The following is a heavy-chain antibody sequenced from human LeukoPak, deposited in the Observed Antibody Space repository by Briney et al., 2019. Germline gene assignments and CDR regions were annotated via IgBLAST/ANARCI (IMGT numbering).Heavy chain of an antibody. CDR1: GFSFSSYS. D-gene: IGHD5-12*01. CDR3: ARRGGYVPFDY. V-gene: IGHV3-48*04. J-gene: IGHJ4*02. CDR2: ISNTSSIT. Sequence: GGSLRLSCVASGFSFSSYSMNWIRQAPGKAPEWVAYISNTSSITQYADFVKGRFTISRDNAKNSLYLQMNSLRAEDTAVYYCARRGGYVPFDYWGQGTLVTVSS.